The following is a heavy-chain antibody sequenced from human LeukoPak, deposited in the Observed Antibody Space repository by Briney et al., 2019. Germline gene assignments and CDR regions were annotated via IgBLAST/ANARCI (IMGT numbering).Heavy chain of an antibody. J-gene: IGHJ4*02. CDR3: ARDYGDYGASLDY. D-gene: IGHD4-17*01. V-gene: IGHV3-30-3*01. CDR1: GFTFSSYV. CDR2: ISYDESNK. Sequence: PGGSLRLSCAASGFTFSSYVMHWVRQAPGKGLEWLAVISYDESNKFYADSVKGRFTISRDNSKNTLYLQMNILRPEDTAVYYCARDYGDYGASLDYWGQGTLVTVSS.